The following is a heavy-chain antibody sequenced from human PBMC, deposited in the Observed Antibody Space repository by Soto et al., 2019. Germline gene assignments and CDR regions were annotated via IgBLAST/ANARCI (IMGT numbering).Heavy chain of an antibody. D-gene: IGHD3-22*01. CDR2: IYYSGST. CDR3: ARYNYYDSSRDRFDP. Sequence: SETLSLTCTVSGGSISSGGYYWSWIRQHPGKGLEWIGYIYYSGSTYYNPSLKSRVTISVDTSKNQFSLKLSSVTAADTAVYYCARYNYYDSSRDRFDPWGQGTLVTVS. V-gene: IGHV4-31*03. CDR1: GGSISSGGYY. J-gene: IGHJ5*02.